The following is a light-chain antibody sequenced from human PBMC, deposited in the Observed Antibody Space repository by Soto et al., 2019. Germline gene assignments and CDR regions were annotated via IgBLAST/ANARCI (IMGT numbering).Light chain of an antibody. CDR1: QSISSY. V-gene: IGKV1-39*01. Sequence: DIPMTQSPSSLSASVGDRVTITCRASQSISSYLNWYQQKPGKAPKLLIYAASSLQSGVPSRFSGSGSGTDFTLTISSLQPEDFATYYCQQSYRTPHTCGQGNKVEIK. CDR2: AAS. CDR3: QQSYRTPHT. J-gene: IGKJ1*01.